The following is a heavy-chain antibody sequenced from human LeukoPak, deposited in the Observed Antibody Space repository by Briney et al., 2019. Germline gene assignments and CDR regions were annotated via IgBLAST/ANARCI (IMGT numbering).Heavy chain of an antibody. J-gene: IGHJ3*02. Sequence: PGGTLRLSCAASGFTFSSYEMNWVRQAPGKGLEWVSYISSSGSTIYYADSVKGRFTISRDNSKNTLYLQMNSLRAEDTAVYYCARDPDSSPDAFDIWGQGTMVTVSS. CDR3: ARDPDSSPDAFDI. CDR2: ISSSGSTI. V-gene: IGHV3-48*03. D-gene: IGHD3-22*01. CDR1: GFTFSSYE.